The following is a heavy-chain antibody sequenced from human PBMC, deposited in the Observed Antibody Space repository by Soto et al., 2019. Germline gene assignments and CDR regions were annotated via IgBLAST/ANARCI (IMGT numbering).Heavy chain of an antibody. CDR1: GGSISSYY. CDR3: ARRTNIGHYYYGMDV. V-gene: IGHV4-59*01. J-gene: IGHJ6*02. Sequence: LSLTCTVSGGSISSYYWSWIRQPPGKGLEWIGYIYYSGSTNYNPSLKSRVIISVDTSKNQFSLKLSSVTAADTAVYYCARRTNIGHYYYGMDVWGQGTTVTVSS. CDR2: IYYSGST.